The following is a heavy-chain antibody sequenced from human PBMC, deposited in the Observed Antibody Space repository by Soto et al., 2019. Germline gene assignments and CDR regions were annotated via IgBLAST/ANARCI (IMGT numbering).Heavy chain of an antibody. CDR1: GFTFRTYP. CDR3: ARDLFDY. V-gene: IGHV3-64*04. J-gene: IGHJ4*02. CDR2: ISSNGGST. Sequence: GGSLRLSCSASGFTFRTYPMHWVRQAPGKGLEYVSAISSNGGSTYYADSVKGRFTISRDNAKNSLYLQMSSLRAEDTAVYYCARDLFDYWGQGTPVTVSS.